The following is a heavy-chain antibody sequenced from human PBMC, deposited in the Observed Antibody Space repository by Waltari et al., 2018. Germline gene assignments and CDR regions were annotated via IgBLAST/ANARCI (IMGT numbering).Heavy chain of an antibody. D-gene: IGHD2-15*01. CDR1: GGALSSSNW. V-gene: IGHV4-4*02. CDR3: ARPHSTKAALGAFDI. Sequence: QVQLQESGPGLVKPSGTLSLTCAVSGGALSSSNWWSLVRQPPGKGLEWIGEIYHSGSTNYNPSLKSRVTISVDKSKNQFSLKLSSVTAADTAVYYCARPHSTKAALGAFDIWGQGTMVTVSS. CDR2: IYHSGST. J-gene: IGHJ3*02.